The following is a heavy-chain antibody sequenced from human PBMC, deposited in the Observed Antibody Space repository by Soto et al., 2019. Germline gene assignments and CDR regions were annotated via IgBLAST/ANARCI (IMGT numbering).Heavy chain of an antibody. CDR3: AKVVVAASRHTDFDT. Sequence: PSETVSLTCTVSGGSINSNNYYWAWIRQPPGKGLAWIASIYYDGSTYYNPSLKSRVSISVDTSKNHFSLKLSSATAADTAVYYCAKVVVAASRHTDFDTWGQGTVVTVSS. CDR1: GGSINSNNYY. J-gene: IGHJ4*02. V-gene: IGHV4-39*02. D-gene: IGHD2-15*01. CDR2: IYYDGST.